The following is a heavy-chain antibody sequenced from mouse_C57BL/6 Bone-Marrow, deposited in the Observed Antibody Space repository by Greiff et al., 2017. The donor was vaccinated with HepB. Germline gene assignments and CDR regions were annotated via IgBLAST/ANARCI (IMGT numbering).Heavy chain of an antibody. CDR1: GFTFSDYG. J-gene: IGHJ1*03. CDR2: ISNLAYSI. CDR3: ARPDCYRWYFDV. D-gene: IGHD2-3*01. Sequence: DVMLVESGGGLVQPGGSLKLSCAASGFTFSDYGMAWVRQAPRKGPEWVAFISNLAYSIYYADTVTGRFTISRENAKNTLYLEMSSLRSEDTAMYYCARPDCYRWYFDVWGTGTTVTVAS. V-gene: IGHV5-15*01.